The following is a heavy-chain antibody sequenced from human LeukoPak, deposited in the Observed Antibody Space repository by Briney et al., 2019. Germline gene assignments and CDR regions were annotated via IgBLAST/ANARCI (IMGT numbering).Heavy chain of an antibody. J-gene: IGHJ4*02. D-gene: IGHD1-26*01. CDR3: AKDEGLVIVGANADY. CDR2: ISGSGGST. CDR1: GFTFSSYA. V-gene: IGHV3-23*01. Sequence: PGGSLRLSCAASGFTFSSYAMSWVRRAPGKGLEWVSAISGSGGSTYYADSVKGRFTISRDNSKNTLYLQMNSLRAEDTAVYYCAKDEGLVIVGANADYWGQGTLVTVSS.